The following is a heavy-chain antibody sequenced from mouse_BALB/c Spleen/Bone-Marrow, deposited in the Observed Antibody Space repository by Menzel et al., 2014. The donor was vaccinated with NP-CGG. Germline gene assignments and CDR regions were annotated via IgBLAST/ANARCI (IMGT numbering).Heavy chain of an antibody. D-gene: IGHD1-1*01. CDR3: ASYYYGSSSFAY. CDR1: GFNIKDTY. Sequence: EVQLQESGAELVKPGASVELSCTASGFNIKDTYMHWVKQRPEQGLEWIGRIDPANGSTKYDPKFQGKATITADTSSNTAYLQLSSLTSEDTAVYYCASYYYGSSSFAYWGQGTTVTVSA. CDR2: IDPANGST. V-gene: IGHV14-3*02. J-gene: IGHJ3*01.